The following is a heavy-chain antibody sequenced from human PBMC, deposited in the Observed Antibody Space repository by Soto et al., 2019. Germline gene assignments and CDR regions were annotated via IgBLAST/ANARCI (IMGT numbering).Heavy chain of an antibody. CDR1: GFTFSSYA. CDR2: ISGSGGST. CDR3: AKEHSGGGSYYFDY. Sequence: GESLKISCAASGFTFSSYAMSWVRQAPGKGLEWVSAISGSGGSTYYADSVKGRFTISRDNSKNTLYLQMNSLRAEDTAVYYCAKEHSGGGSYYFDYWGQGTLVTVSS. J-gene: IGHJ4*02. D-gene: IGHD1-26*01. V-gene: IGHV3-23*01.